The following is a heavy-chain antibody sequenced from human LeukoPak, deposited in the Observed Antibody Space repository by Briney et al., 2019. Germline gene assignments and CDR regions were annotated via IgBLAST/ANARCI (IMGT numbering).Heavy chain of an antibody. J-gene: IGHJ5*02. CDR1: GFTFSTYS. CDR2: ISSSSSTI. CDR3: ARRCPIVVVPAAMHWRKNWFDP. D-gene: IGHD2-2*01. Sequence: PGGSLRLSCAASGFTFSTYSMNWVRQAPGKGLEWVSYISSSSSTIYYADSVKGRFTISRDNAKNSLYLQMNSLRAEDTAVYYCARRCPIVVVPAAMHWRKNWFDPWGQGTLVTVSS. V-gene: IGHV3-48*01.